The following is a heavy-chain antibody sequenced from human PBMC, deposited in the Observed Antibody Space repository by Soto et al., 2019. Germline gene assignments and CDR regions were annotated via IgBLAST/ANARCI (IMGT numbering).Heavy chain of an antibody. V-gene: IGHV4-34*01. CDR3: ARGDSSSSGGYFDY. Sequence: QVQLQQWGAGLLKPSETLSLTCAVYGGSFSGYYWSWIRQPPGKGLEWIGEINHSGSTNYNPSLKRRVTISVDTSKNQFSLKLSSVTAADTAVYYCARGDSSSSGGYFDYWGQGTLVTVSS. J-gene: IGHJ4*02. D-gene: IGHD6-6*01. CDR1: GGSFSGYY. CDR2: INHSGST.